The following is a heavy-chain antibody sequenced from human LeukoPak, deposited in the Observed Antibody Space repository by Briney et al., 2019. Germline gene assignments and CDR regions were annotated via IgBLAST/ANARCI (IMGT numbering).Heavy chain of an antibody. CDR1: GFSFSTYW. D-gene: IGHD1-26*01. J-gene: IGHJ3*02. V-gene: IGHV3-74*01. Sequence: PGGSLRLSCAASGFSFSTYWLHWVRQTPGQGLMWVSRINPDSSATSYADSVKGRFTISRDNAENTLYLRMNGLRREATAVYYCVRGQEVWELLPDDGFDMWGQGTKVTVAS. CDR3: VRGQEVWELLPDDGFDM. CDR2: INPDSSAT.